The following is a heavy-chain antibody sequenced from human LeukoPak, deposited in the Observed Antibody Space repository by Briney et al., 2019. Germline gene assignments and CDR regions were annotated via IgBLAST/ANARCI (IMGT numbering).Heavy chain of an antibody. V-gene: IGHV1-18*01. J-gene: IGHJ4*02. Sequence: ASVKVSCKASGYTFTSYGITWVRQAPGQGLEWMGWISGYNGNTNYAQKFQGRVTMTQDTSTSTVYMELRSLRSDDTAVYYCARDDNYGSGQPDDWGQGTLVTVSS. CDR1: GYTFTSYG. CDR2: ISGYNGNT. D-gene: IGHD3-10*01. CDR3: ARDDNYGSGQPDD.